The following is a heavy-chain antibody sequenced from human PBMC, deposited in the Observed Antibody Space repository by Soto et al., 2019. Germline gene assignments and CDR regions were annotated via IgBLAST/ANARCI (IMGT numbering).Heavy chain of an antibody. CDR1: GGSISSSTYY. J-gene: IGHJ4*02. V-gene: IGHV4-39*01. CDR2: IYYSGIT. D-gene: IGHD2-15*01. CDR3: ARHVRGGSCYSPFDS. Sequence: SETLSLTCTVSGGSISSSTYYWGWIRQPPGKGLEWIGSIYYSGITYYNPSLKSQVTISVDTSKNQFSLKLSSVTAADTAVYYCARHVRGGSCYSPFDSWGQGTLVTVSS.